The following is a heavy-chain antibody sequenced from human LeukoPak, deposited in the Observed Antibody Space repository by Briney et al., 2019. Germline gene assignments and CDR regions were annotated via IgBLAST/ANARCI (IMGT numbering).Heavy chain of an antibody. D-gene: IGHD2-8*01. CDR1: GFTFSSYS. CDR2: ISSSSSTI. J-gene: IGHJ6*02. Sequence: GGSLRLSCAASGFTFSSYSMNWVRQAPGKGLEWVSYISSSSSTIYYADSVKGRFTISRDNAKNSLYLQMNSLRAEDTAVYYCTREVGHSGVVDVWGQGTTVTVSS. V-gene: IGHV3-48*01. CDR3: TREVGHSGVVDV.